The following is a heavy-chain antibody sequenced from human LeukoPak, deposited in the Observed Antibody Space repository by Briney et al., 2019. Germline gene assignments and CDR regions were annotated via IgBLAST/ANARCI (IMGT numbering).Heavy chain of an antibody. Sequence: PGGSLRLSCAAPGFTFSNYDLHWVRHPTGRGLEWVSGIGTAGDTYYPGSVEGRFTISRENAKNSLYLQMNSLRAGDTAVYYCARGFGITFGEVXXXAFDIWGQGTMVTVSS. V-gene: IGHV3-13*01. J-gene: IGHJ3*02. CDR3: ARGFGITFGEVXXXAFDI. CDR2: IGTAGDT. D-gene: IGHD3-16*02. CDR1: GFTFSNYD.